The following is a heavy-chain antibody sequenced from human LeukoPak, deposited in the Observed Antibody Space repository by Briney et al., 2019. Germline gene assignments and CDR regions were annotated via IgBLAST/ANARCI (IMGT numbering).Heavy chain of an antibody. CDR3: AREWELPGLDY. D-gene: IGHD1-26*01. V-gene: IGHV3-30*03. Sequence: GGSLRLSCAASGFSFSRYGIHWVRQAPGKGLEWVSVISYDGRSKYYADSVKGRFAISRDDSKNTVYLQMNSLRAEDTAVYYCAREWELPGLDYWGQGALVTVSS. CDR2: ISYDGRSK. CDR1: GFSFSRYG. J-gene: IGHJ4*02.